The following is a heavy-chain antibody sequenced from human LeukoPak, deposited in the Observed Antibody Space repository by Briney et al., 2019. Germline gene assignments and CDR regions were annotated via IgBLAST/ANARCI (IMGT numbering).Heavy chain of an antibody. CDR1: GFIFSSYG. V-gene: IGHV3-30*18. J-gene: IGHJ4*02. CDR3: AKSPF. Sequence: QPGGSLRLSCAASGFIFSSYGMHWVRQAPGKGLEWVAVISYDGSNKYYADSVKGRFTISRDNPKNTLYLQMNSLRAEDTAVYYCAKSPFWGQGTLVTVSS. CDR2: ISYDGSNK.